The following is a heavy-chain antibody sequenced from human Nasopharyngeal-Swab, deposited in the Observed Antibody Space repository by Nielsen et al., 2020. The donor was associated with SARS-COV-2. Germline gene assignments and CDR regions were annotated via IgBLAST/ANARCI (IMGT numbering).Heavy chain of an antibody. V-gene: IGHV3-30-3*01. D-gene: IGHD1-26*01. CDR1: GFTFSSYA. CDR3: AIENSRGGSYAGVYYFDY. J-gene: IGHJ4*02. CDR2: ISYDGSNK. Sequence: GASLKISCAASGFTFSSYAMHWVRQAPGTGLEWVAVISYDGSNKYYADSVKGRFTISRDNSKNTMYLQMNSLRAADQAVYYCAIENSRGGSYAGVYYFDYWGQGTLVTVSP.